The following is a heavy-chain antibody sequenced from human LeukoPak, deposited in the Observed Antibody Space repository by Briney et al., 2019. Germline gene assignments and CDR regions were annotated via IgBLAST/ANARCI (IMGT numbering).Heavy chain of an antibody. J-gene: IGHJ4*02. V-gene: IGHV3-9*01. D-gene: IGHD5-12*01. CDR3: AKDRGYSGYDPPDD. Sequence: GGCMSPSCALAGLSFDVYSIHCVRHAPGKCMEWDSCTRWNSSSIGYADSVKGRFTISRDNAKNSLYVQMNSLRAEDTALDYCAKDRGYSGYDPPDDWGQGTLVSVS. CDR2: TRWNSSSI. CDR1: GLSFDVYS.